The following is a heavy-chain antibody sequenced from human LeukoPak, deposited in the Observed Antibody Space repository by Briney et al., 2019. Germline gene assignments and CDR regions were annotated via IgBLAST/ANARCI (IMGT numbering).Heavy chain of an antibody. CDR2: INQDGGEE. CDR3: VKGGRGSCYDFLDF. V-gene: IGHV3-7*01. D-gene: IGHD5-12*01. CDR1: GFTFSNYW. J-gene: IGHJ4*02. Sequence: GGSLRLSCAASGFTFSNYWMSWVRQAPGKGPEWVAYINQDGGEEHYMDSVKARFIISRDNAKNSLSLQMDSLRAEDTAVYYFVKGGRGSCYDFLDFWGQGTLVTVSS.